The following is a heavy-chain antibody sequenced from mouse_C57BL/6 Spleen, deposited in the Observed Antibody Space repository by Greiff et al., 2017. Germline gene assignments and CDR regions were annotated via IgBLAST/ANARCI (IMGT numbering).Heavy chain of an antibody. J-gene: IGHJ1*03. V-gene: IGHV1-50*01. CDR2: IDPSDSYT. CDR1: GYTFTSYW. Sequence: QVQLQQPGAVLVKPGASVKLSCKASGYTFTSYWMQWVKQRPGQGLEWIGEIDPSDSYTNYNQKFKGKATLTVDTSSSPAYMQLSSLTSEDSAVYYCASGITTDFYWYFDVWGTGTTVTVSS. CDR3: ASGITTDFYWYFDV. D-gene: IGHD1-2*01.